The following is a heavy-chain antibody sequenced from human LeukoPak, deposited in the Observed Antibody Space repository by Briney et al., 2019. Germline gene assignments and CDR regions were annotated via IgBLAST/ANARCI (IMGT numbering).Heavy chain of an antibody. CDR1: GYSFASYW. CDR3: ARHGYSSGWYEGYFDY. V-gene: IGHV5-51*01. Sequence: GESLKISCKGSGYSFASYWIAWVRQRPGQGLEWMGIIFGSDSDTRYSPSFQGQVTISADKSISTAYLQWSSLKASDTAMYYCARHGYSSGWYEGYFDYWGQGTLVTVSS. CDR2: IFGSDSDT. D-gene: IGHD6-19*01. J-gene: IGHJ4*02.